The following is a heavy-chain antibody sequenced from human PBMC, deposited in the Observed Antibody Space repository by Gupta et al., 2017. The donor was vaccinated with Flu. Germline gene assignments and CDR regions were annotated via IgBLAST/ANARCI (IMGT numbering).Heavy chain of an antibody. V-gene: IGHV3-23*03. Sequence: VPLLVSGGGMVQPGGSLRLSCSASVFTLSSEAESWVRQAPGKGLEWVSSIGSGDTGAYYAGSVKGRFTISRDNAKNALFLQMNSLRAEDAAVYDCANSADKMAVAYYFDNWGQGALGTVSS. D-gene: IGHD6-19*01. CDR2: IGSGDTGA. J-gene: IGHJ4*02. CDR3: ANSADKMAVAYYFDN. CDR1: VFTLSSEA.